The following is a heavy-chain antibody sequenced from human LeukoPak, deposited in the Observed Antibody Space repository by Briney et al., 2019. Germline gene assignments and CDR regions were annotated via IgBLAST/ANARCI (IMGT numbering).Heavy chain of an antibody. CDR1: GFTFSSYS. D-gene: IGHD1-26*01. Sequence: GGSLRLSCAASGFTFSSYSMNWVRQAPGKGLEWVSYISSGSSTIYYADSVKGRFTISRDNAKNSLYLQMNSLRAEDTAVYYCARGFSGSYFGYWGQGTLVTVSS. J-gene: IGHJ4*02. CDR3: ARGFSGSYFGY. V-gene: IGHV3-48*01. CDR2: ISSGSSTI.